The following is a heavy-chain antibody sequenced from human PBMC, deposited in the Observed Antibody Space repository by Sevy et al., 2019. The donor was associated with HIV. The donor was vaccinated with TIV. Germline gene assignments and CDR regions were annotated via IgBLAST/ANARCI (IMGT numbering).Heavy chain of an antibody. CDR1: GGSISSGGYS. V-gene: IGHV4-30-2*01. Sequence: SETLSLTCAVSGGSISSGGYSWSWIRQPPGKGLEWIGYIYHSGSTYYNPSLKSRVTISVDRSKNQFALKLGSVTAADTAVYYCARDNSYGSWFDPWGQGTLVTVSS. CDR3: ARDNSYGSWFDP. CDR2: IYHSGST. D-gene: IGHD5-18*01. J-gene: IGHJ5*02.